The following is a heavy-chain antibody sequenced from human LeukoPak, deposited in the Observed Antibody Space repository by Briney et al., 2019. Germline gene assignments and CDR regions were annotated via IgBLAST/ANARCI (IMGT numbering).Heavy chain of an antibody. D-gene: IGHD3-10*01. CDR3: AKDLDYYNAGSYYPDY. J-gene: IGHJ4*02. CDR1: GFTFSSYG. Sequence: GRSLRLSCVASGFTFSSYGLHWVRQAPGKGLEWVAVISYDGSKKYYADFVKGRFTISRDNSKNTLYLQMNSLRAEDTALYYCAKDLDYYNAGSYYPDYWGQGTLVTVSS. CDR2: ISYDGSKK. V-gene: IGHV3-30*18.